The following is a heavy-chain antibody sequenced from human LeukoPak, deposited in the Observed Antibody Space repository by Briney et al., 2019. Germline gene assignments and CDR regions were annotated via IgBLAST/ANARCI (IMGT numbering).Heavy chain of an antibody. V-gene: IGHV3-7*05. J-gene: IGHJ4*02. D-gene: IGHD3-16*01. CDR3: ARDDYLGY. Sequence: GGSLRLSCAASGFAFSGYWMAWVRQAPGRGLEWVAHINQDGSAKNYVDPVKGRFTISRDNAKNSVYLQLDTLGAEDTAVYFCARDDYLGYWGQGTLVTVSS. CDR1: GFAFSGYW. CDR2: INQDGSAK.